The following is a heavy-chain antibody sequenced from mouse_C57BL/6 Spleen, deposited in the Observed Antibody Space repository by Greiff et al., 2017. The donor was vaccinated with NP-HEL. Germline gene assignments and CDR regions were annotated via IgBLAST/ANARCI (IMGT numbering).Heavy chain of an antibody. CDR1: GFTFTDYY. D-gene: IGHD2-1*01. V-gene: IGHV7-3*01. CDR3: ARLYGNYEAWFAY. Sequence: EVKLVESGGGLVQPGGSLSLSCAASGFTFTDYYMSWVRQPPGKALEWLGFIRNKANGYTTEYSASVKGRFTISRDNSQSILYLQMNALRAEDSATYYCARLYGNYEAWFAYWGQGTLVTVSA. CDR2: IRNKANGYTT. J-gene: IGHJ3*01.